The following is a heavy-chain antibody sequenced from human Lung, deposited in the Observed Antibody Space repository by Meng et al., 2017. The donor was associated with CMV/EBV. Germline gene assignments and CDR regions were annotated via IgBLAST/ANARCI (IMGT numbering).Heavy chain of an antibody. CDR2: VHYSGTT. CDR1: GGSVNSGSYY. D-gene: IGHD2-2*01. CDR3: ARVVVGHCSGATCYPRVGVDL. V-gene: IGHV4-61*01. Sequence: LXCSVSGGSVNSGSYYWSWIRQPPGKGLEWIGYVHYSGTTSYNPSLKSRVSISLDTSKNQFSLRLTSVTAADTAVYFCARVVVGHCSGATCYPRVGVDLWXQGXLVTVSS. J-gene: IGHJ5*02.